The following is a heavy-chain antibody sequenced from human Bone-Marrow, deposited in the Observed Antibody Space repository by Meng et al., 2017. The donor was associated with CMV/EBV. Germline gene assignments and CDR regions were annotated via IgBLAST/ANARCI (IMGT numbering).Heavy chain of an antibody. CDR2: IYYSGST. D-gene: IGHD3-22*01. CDR1: GGSISSYY. J-gene: IGHJ5*02. V-gene: IGHV4-59*01. CDR3: ASSPDDSSGYYPPKWFDP. Sequence: SDPLCLTCTASGGSISSYYWSWIRQPPGKGLEWIGYIYYSGSTNYNPSLKSRVSISVDTSKSQVSLKLSSVTAVDTRVYYCASSPDDSSGYYPPKWFDPWGQGTLVTVSS.